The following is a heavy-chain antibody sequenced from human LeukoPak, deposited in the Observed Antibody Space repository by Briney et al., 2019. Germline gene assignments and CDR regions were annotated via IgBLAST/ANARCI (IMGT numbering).Heavy chain of an antibody. V-gene: IGHV3-30-3*01. CDR2: ISYDGSNK. Sequence: PGGSLRLSCAASGFTFSSYAMHWVRQAPGKGLEWVAVISYDGSNKYYADSVKGRFTISRDNSKNTLYLQMNSLRAEDTAVYYCARAPVCGGDCSYNWFDPWGQGTLVTVSS. D-gene: IGHD2-21*02. CDR3: ARAPVCGGDCSYNWFDP. J-gene: IGHJ5*02. CDR1: GFTFSSYA.